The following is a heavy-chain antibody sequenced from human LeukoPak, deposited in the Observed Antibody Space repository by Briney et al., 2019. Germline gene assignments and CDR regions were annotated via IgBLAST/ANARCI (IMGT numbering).Heavy chain of an antibody. CDR2: IYTSGST. CDR1: GGSISSYY. CDR3: ARHSAYATPFDY. D-gene: IGHD3-10*01. J-gene: IGHJ4*02. V-gene: IGHV4-4*09. Sequence: PSETLSLTCTVSGGSISSYYWSWIRQPPGKGLEWIGYIYTSGSTNYNPSLKSRVTISVDTSKNQFSLKLSSVTAADTAAYYCARHSAYATPFDYWGQGTLVTVSS.